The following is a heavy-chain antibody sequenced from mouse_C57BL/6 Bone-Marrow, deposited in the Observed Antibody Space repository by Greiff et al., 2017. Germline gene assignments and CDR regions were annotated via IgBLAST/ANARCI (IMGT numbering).Heavy chain of an antibody. V-gene: IGHV1-69*01. D-gene: IGHD1-1*02. CDR1: GYTFTSYW. J-gene: IGHJ2*01. CDR2: IDPSDSYT. Sequence: QVQLQQSGAELVMPGASVKLSCKASGYTFTSYWMHWVKQRPGQGLEWIGEIDPSDSYTNYNQKFKGKTTLTVDKSSSTTYMQLSSLTSEDTAVYYCERDYGVGYDYVDYWGGGTTPTVTA. CDR3: ERDYGVGYDYVDY.